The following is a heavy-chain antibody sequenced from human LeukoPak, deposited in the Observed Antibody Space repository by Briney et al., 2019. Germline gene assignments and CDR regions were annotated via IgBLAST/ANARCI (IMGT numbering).Heavy chain of an antibody. CDR2: IIPIFGTT. CDR1: GGTFSSYA. CDR3: ARMEMATAIFDY. Sequence: ASVKVSCKASGGTFSSYAISWVRQAPGQGLEWMGGIIPIFGTTNYAQKFQDRVTITADKSTSTAYMELSSLRSEDTAMYYCARMEMATAIFDYWGQGTLVTVSS. V-gene: IGHV1-69*06. J-gene: IGHJ4*02. D-gene: IGHD5-24*01.